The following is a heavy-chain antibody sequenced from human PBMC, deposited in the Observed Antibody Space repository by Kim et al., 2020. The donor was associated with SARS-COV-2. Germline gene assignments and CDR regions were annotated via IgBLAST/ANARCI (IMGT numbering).Heavy chain of an antibody. J-gene: IGHJ4*02. D-gene: IGHD4-17*01. V-gene: IGHV1-46*01. CDR3: ARGLRTAVFDY. Sequence: TYAQRFQGRGTMTRDTSTSTVYMELSSLRSEDTAVYSCARGLRTAVFDYWGQGTLVTVSS.